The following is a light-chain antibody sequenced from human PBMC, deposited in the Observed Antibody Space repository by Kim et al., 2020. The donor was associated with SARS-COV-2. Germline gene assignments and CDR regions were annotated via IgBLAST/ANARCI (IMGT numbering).Light chain of an antibody. V-gene: IGKV3-15*01. CDR1: QSVSSN. CDR2: GAS. Sequence: EIVMTQSPATLSVSPGERATLSCRASQSVSSNLAWYQQKPGQAPRLLIYGASTRATGIAARFSGSGSGTEFTLTISSLQSEDFAVYYCQQYNIWPRTFGQGTKLEI. J-gene: IGKJ2*01. CDR3: QQYNIWPRT.